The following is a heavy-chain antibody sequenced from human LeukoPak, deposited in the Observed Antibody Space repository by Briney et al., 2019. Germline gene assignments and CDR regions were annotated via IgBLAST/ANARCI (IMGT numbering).Heavy chain of an antibody. D-gene: IGHD6-13*01. CDR2: MNTNSGNT. V-gene: IGHV1-8*02. J-gene: IGHJ6*03. CDR1: GYTFSSFD. CDR3: ARGWYPSGREVTHSQYYYMDV. Sequence: ASVKVSCKTSGYTFSSFDINWGRRATGQGLEWMGWMNTNSGNTGYAQKFQGRITMTRNISISTAYMELSSLRSEDTAVYYCARGWYPSGREVTHSQYYYMDVWGKGSPITVSS.